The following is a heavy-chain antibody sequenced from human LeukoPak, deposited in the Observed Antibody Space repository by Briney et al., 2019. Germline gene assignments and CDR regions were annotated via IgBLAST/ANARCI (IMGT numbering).Heavy chain of an antibody. D-gene: IGHD3-22*01. Sequence: PSETLSLTCAVYGGPFSGYYWSWIRQPPGKGLEWIGEINHSGSTNYDPSLKSRVTISVDTSKNQFSLKLSSVTAADTAVYYCARAPTYDSSGYYYFDYWGQGTLVTVSS. CDR3: ARAPTYDSSGYYYFDY. CDR2: INHSGST. V-gene: IGHV4-34*01. CDR1: GGPFSGYY. J-gene: IGHJ4*02.